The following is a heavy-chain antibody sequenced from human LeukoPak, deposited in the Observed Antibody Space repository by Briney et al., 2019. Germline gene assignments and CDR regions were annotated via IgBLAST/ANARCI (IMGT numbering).Heavy chain of an antibody. D-gene: IGHD3-3*01. J-gene: IGHJ6*03. CDR2: ISAPGSTT. V-gene: IGHV3-23*01. CDR1: GFTFNTYV. CDR3: AKAGQEWYFYYMDV. Sequence: GGSLRLSCVASGFTFNTYVISWLRQAPGKGLEWVSSISAPGSTTHYADSVRGRLTISRDNSKNTLYLQMNSLRAEDTAVYYCAKAGQEWYFYYMDVWGKGTTVAVSS.